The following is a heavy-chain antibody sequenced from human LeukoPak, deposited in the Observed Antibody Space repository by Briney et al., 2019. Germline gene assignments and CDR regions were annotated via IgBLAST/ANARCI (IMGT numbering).Heavy chain of an antibody. CDR1: GGSISSHY. V-gene: IGHV4-59*08. CDR3: ARGRVRGVY. J-gene: IGHJ4*02. CDR2: IYYSGST. Sequence: SETLSLTCTVSGGSISSHYWTWIRQPAGKGLEWIGYIYYSGSTNYNPSLKSRVTISVDTSKNQFSLKLSSVTAADTAVYYCARGRVRGVYWGQGTLVTVSS.